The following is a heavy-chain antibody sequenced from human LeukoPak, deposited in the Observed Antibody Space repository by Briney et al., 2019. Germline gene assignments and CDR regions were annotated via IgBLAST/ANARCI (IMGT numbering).Heavy chain of an antibody. CDR3: AKRLGDADDY. CDR1: GFAVSSTY. J-gene: IGHJ4*02. D-gene: IGHD5-24*01. CDR2: IYSGGST. V-gene: IGHV3-53*01. Sequence: GGSLRLSCAASGFAVSSTYLSWVRQAPGKGLEWVSVIYSGGSTYYADSVKGRFTISRDNSKNTLYLQMNSLRAEDTAIYYCAKRLGDADDYWGQGTLVTVSP.